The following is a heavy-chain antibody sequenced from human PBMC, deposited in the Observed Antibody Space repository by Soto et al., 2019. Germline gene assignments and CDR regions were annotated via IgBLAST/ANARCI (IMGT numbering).Heavy chain of an antibody. CDR1: GYTFTSYG. Sequence: AAVKVSCKASGYTFTSYGISWVRQAPGQGXEWMGWISAYNGNTNYAQKLQGRVTMTTDTSTSTAYMELRSLRSDDTAVYYCAREELTYYYDSSGTNFDYWGQGPLVTVSS. J-gene: IGHJ4*02. CDR2: ISAYNGNT. D-gene: IGHD3-22*01. V-gene: IGHV1-18*01. CDR3: AREELTYYYDSSGTNFDY.